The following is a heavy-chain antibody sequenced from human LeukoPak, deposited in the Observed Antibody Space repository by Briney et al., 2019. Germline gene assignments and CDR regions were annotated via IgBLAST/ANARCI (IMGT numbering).Heavy chain of an antibody. J-gene: IGHJ4*02. CDR2: IKAKTDDWTT. D-gene: IGHD2-21*02. CDR1: GFTFSTSW. CDR3: TTDQKQYCGGDCYSA. Sequence: GGSLRLSCAASGFTFSTSWMNWVRQAPGKGLEWVGRIKAKTDDWTTDYAAPVKGRFTISRDDSETTLYLQMNSLKTEDSAVYYSTTDQKQYCGGDCYSAWGQGTLVTVSS. V-gene: IGHV3-15*01.